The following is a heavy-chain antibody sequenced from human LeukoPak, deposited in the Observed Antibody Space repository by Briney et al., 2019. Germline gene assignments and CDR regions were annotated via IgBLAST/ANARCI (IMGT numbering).Heavy chain of an antibody. Sequence: SETLSLTCTVSGYSISSGYYWGWIRQPPGKGLEWIGSIYHSGSTYYNPSLKSRVTISVDTSKNQFSLKLTSVTAADTAIYYCAREFMTVSKPGAIDLWGQGTMVTVSS. V-gene: IGHV4-38-2*02. J-gene: IGHJ3*01. CDR3: AREFMTVSKPGAIDL. CDR1: GYSISSGYY. CDR2: IYHSGST. D-gene: IGHD3-16*01.